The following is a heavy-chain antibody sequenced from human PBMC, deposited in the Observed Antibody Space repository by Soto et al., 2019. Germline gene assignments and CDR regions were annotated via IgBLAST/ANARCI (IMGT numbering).Heavy chain of an antibody. CDR2: INHSGST. D-gene: IGHD1-7*01. Sequence: SETLSLTCAVYGGSFSADYWSWIRQALGKGLEWIGEINHSGSTNYNPSLKSRVNISIDTSRNQFSLKLSSVNGADTAVYYCARRPRGRNYFLARYYYYGLDVWGQGNTVPVSS. V-gene: IGHV4-34*01. CDR3: ARRPRGRNYFLARYYYYGLDV. CDR1: GGSFSADY. J-gene: IGHJ6*02.